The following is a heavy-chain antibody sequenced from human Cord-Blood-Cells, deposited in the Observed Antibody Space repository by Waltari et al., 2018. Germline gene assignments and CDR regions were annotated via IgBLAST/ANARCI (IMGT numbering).Heavy chain of an antibody. V-gene: IGHV3-33*01. J-gene: IGHJ3*02. CDR2: IWYDGSNK. Sequence: SSYGMHWVRQAPGKGLEWVAVIWYDGSNKYYADSMKGRFTISRDNSKNTLYLQMNSLRAEDTAVYYCARDLGRGTVTTDAFDIWGQGTMVTVSS. D-gene: IGHD4-17*01. CDR1: SSYG. CDR3: ARDLGRGTVTTDAFDI.